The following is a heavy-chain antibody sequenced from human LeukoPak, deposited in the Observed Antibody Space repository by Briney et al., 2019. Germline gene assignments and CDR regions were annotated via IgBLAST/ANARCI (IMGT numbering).Heavy chain of an antibody. V-gene: IGHV4-61*02. CDR1: GGSISFGTYY. J-gene: IGHJ3*02. D-gene: IGHD1-1*01. Sequence: SESLSLTCTVSGGSISFGTYYWTWIRQPAGKGLEWIGLVYTTGTTNYNPSLKSRVTLSLDTSKKQFSLKLTSVTAADTAVYYCARGIWRSTGGFDTFDIWGQGTRVTVSS. CDR2: VYTTGTT. CDR3: ARGIWRSTGGFDTFDI.